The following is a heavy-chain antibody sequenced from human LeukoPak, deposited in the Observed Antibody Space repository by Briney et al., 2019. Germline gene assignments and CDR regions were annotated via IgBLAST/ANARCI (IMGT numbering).Heavy chain of an antibody. V-gene: IGHV4-38-2*01. D-gene: IGHD5-24*01. CDR1: GYSISSGYY. Sequence: SETLSLTCAVSGYSISSGYYWGWIRQPPGKGLEWIGSIYHSGSTYYNPSLKSRVTISVDTSKNQFSLKLSSVTAADTAVYYCARLWGFGDGYNYPGGDFDYWGQGTLVTVSP. CDR2: IYHSGST. CDR3: ARLWGFGDGYNYPGGDFDY. J-gene: IGHJ4*02.